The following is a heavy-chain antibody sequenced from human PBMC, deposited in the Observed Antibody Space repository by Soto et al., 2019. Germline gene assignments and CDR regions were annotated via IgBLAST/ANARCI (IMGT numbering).Heavy chain of an antibody. D-gene: IGHD3-10*01. CDR2: IDEDGSEK. V-gene: IGHV3-7*04. CDR1: GFTCSRLW. Sequence: GGSLRLPCTASGFTCSRLWVNWVRQVPGKGLGWVANIDEDGSEKNYVDSVKGRFTISRDNFKNALYLQMNSLRAEDTAFFIWARERGESMYPWGYGGPGTLVTVS. J-gene: IGHJ4*02. CDR3: ARERGESMYPWGY.